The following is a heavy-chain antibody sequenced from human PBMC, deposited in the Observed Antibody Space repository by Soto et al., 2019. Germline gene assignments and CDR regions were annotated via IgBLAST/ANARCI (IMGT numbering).Heavy chain of an antibody. J-gene: IGHJ4*02. CDR2: IHFNGRT. V-gene: IGHV4-59*08. CDR3: ARHMDIVGSEAFDS. CDR1: GGSLSGYY. Sequence: QVQLQESGPRLVKPSETLSLTCTVSGGSLSGYYWSWIRQPPGKGLEWIGFIHFNGRTSYTPSLTGRITISLDMSKNQFSLRFNYVTAADTAIYYCARHMDIVGSEAFDSWGQGALVIVSS. D-gene: IGHD3-16*02.